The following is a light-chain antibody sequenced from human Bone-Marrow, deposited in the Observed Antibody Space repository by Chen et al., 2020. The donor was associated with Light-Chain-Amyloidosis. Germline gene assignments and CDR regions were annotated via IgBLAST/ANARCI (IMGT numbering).Light chain of an antibody. V-gene: IGLV1-47*01. Sequence: VLTQPPSASGTPGQRVSISCSGSSSNIGPNYVFWYQHLPGSAPKLLIYRNNQWPSGVPDRFSGSKSGTSASLAINGLRSEDEADYYCAAWDDSLSGWVFGGGTRLTVL. CDR3: AAWDDSLSGWV. CDR1: SSNIGPNY. J-gene: IGLJ3*02. CDR2: RNN.